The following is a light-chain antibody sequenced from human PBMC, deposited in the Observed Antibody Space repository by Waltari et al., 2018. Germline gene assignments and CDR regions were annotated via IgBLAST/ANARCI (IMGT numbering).Light chain of an antibody. CDR2: EAS. J-gene: IGKJ2*01. CDR1: QSISKY. Sequence: EIVLTQSPATLSLSPGEKATLSCRASQSISKYLAWYQQKPGQAPRLLIYEASNRPTDIPARFSGSGSGTDFTLTISSLEPEDFAVYYCQQRSSWPFMYTFGQGTKLEIK. V-gene: IGKV3-11*01. CDR3: QQRSSWPFMYT.